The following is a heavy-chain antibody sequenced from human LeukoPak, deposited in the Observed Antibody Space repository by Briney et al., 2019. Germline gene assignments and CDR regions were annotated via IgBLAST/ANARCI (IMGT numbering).Heavy chain of an antibody. CDR3: ARRRDGYPVDY. Sequence: SETLSLTCAVYGGSFSGYYWSWIRQPPGKGLEWIGSIYYSGSTYYNPSLKSRVTISVDTSKNQFSLKLSSVTAADTAVYYCARRRDGYPVDYWGQGTLVTVSS. CDR2: IYYSGST. V-gene: IGHV4-34*01. CDR1: GGSFSGYY. J-gene: IGHJ4*02. D-gene: IGHD5-24*01.